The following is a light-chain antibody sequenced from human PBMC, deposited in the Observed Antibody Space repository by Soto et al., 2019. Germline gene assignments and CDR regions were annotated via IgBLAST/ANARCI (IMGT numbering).Light chain of an antibody. CDR3: LQYYSTPRT. CDR1: QSLLYSSNNKNY. V-gene: IGKV4-1*01. Sequence: DIVMTQSPDSLAVSLGERATINCKSSQSLLYSSNNKNYLAWYQQRPGQPPNLLIYWASTRESGVPDRFSGSGSGTDFTLTISSLQAEDVAVYYCLQYYSTPRTFGQGTKVAI. CDR2: WAS. J-gene: IGKJ1*01.